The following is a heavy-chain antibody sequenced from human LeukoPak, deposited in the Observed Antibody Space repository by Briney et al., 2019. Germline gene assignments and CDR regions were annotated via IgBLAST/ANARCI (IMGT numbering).Heavy chain of an antibody. CDR1: GYTFTGYY. CDR3: ARLAVAGAHYYYYMDV. V-gene: IGHV1-2*06. CDR2: INPNSGGT. D-gene: IGHD6-19*01. J-gene: IGHJ6*03. Sequence: ASVRVSCKASGYTFTGYYMHWVRQAPGQGLEWMGRINPNSGGTNYAQKFQGRVTMTRDTSISTAYMELSRLRSDDTAVYYCARLAVAGAHYYYYMDVWGKGTTVTVSS.